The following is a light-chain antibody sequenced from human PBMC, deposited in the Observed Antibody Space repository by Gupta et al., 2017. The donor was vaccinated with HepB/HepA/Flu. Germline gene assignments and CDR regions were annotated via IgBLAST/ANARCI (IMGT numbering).Light chain of an antibody. Sequence: DLVMTQSPLSLPVTPGEPASISCRSSQSLLHSNGYNYLDWYLQKPGQSPQLLISLASNRASGVPDRFSGSGSGTDFTLKISRVEAEDVGVYYCMQALQTPWTFGQGTKVEIK. J-gene: IGKJ1*01. CDR1: QSLLHSNGYNY. CDR2: LAS. V-gene: IGKV2-28*01. CDR3: MQALQTPWT.